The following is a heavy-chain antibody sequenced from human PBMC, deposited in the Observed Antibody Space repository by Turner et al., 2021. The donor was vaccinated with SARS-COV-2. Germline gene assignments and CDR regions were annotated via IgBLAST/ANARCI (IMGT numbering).Heavy chain of an antibody. J-gene: IGHJ6*02. CDR3: ARDLAPLRYFDGLPGRDYYYGMDV. D-gene: IGHD3-9*01. CDR1: GFTFSSYA. CDR2: ISYDGSNK. Sequence: QVQLVESGGGVVQPGRSLRLSCAASGFTFSSYAMHWVRQAPGKGLEWVSVISYDGSNKYYADSVKVRFTISRYNSKNTLYLQMNSLRAEDTAVYYCARDLAPLRYFDGLPGRDYYYGMDVWGQGTTVTVSS. V-gene: IGHV3-30*04.